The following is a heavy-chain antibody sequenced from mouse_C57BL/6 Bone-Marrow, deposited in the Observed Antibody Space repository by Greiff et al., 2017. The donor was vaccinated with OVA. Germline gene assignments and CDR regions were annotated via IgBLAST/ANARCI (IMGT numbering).Heavy chain of an antibody. D-gene: IGHD4-1*01. Sequence: VQLQQSGPELVKPGASVKISCKASGYTFTDYYMNWVKQSHGKSLEWIGDINPNNGGTSYNQKFKGKATLTVDKSSSTAYMELRSLTSEDSAVYYCARDRDWDWFAYWGQGTLVTVSA. CDR1: GYTFTDYY. CDR2: INPNNGGT. CDR3: ARDRDWDWFAY. J-gene: IGHJ3*01. V-gene: IGHV1-26*01.